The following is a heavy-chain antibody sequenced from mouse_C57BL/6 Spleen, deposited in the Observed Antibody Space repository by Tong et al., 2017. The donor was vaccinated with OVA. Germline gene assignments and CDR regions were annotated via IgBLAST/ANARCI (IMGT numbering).Heavy chain of an antibody. CDR2: IYPGSGNT. J-gene: IGHJ3*01. D-gene: IGHD2-3*01. Sequence: VQLQESGPELVKPGASVKISCKASGYSFTSYYIHWVKQRPGQGLEWIGWIYPGSGNTNYNGKFKGKATLTADKSSSTAYMQLSSLTSEDSAVYFCARADGYLFAYWGQGTLVTVSA. CDR3: ARADGYLFAY. V-gene: IGHV1-66*01. CDR1: GYSFTSYY.